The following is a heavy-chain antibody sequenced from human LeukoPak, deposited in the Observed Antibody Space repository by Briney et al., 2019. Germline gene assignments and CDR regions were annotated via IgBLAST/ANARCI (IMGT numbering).Heavy chain of an antibody. CDR1: GGSISSGSYY. CDR2: IYTSGST. V-gene: IGHV4-61*02. J-gene: IGHJ4*02. Sequence: SETLSLTCTVSGGSISSGSYYWSWIRQPAGKGLEWIGRIYTSGSTNYNPSLKSRVTISVDTSKKQFSLKLRTATAADTAVYYCARIEAVTRGYNHAYYFDYWGQGTLVTVSS. D-gene: IGHD5-18*01. CDR3: ARIEAVTRGYNHAYYFDY.